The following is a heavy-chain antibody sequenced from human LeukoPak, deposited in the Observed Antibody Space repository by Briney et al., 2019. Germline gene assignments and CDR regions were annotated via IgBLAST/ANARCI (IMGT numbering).Heavy chain of an antibody. CDR1: GGSISRNSYY. CDR2: IYNSGST. CDR3: ARDNEAAARAYDY. J-gene: IGHJ4*02. D-gene: IGHD6-13*01. Sequence: SETLSLTCAVSGGSISRNSYYWTWIRHHPGMGLEWIGYIYNSGSTNYNTSLKSRVTMSVDTSKNQFSLKLSSVTAADTAVYYCARDNEAAARAYDYWGQGTLVTVSS. V-gene: IGHV4-31*11.